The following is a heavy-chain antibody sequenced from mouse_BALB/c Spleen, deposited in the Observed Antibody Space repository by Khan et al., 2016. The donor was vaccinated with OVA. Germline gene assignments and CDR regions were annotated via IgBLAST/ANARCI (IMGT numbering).Heavy chain of an antibody. D-gene: IGHD2-12*01. J-gene: IGHJ4*01. CDR2: ISSTGGT. CDR1: GYSITSDYA. Sequence: QLEESGPGLVKPSQSLSLTCTVTGYSITSDYAWNWIRQFPENKLEWMGYISSTGGTSYNPSLKSRISVTRDTSKNQFFLQLKSVTTEDTATYSCARSLYYSFGYALDCWGRGTSVTVSS. CDR3: ARSLYYSFGYALDC. V-gene: IGHV3-2*02.